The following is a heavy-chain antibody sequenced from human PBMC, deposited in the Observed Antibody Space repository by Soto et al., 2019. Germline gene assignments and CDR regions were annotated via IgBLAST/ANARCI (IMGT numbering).Heavy chain of an antibody. CDR3: AICTGIQLWVFNY. V-gene: IGHV3-23*01. D-gene: IGHD5-18*01. Sequence: GGSLRLSCAASVFRFSSYAMIWVRQAPGKGFEWVSTVTGSGGSTFYADSVKGRLSISRDNSKNTLYLQMNSLRAEDTAVYYCAICTGIQLWVFNYWGQGTPVTVSS. CDR1: VFRFSSYA. CDR2: VTGSGGST. J-gene: IGHJ4*02.